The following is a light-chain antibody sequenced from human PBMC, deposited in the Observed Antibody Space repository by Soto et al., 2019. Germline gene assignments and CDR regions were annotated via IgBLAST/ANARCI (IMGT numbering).Light chain of an antibody. J-gene: IGKJ4*01. Sequence: EIVFTQSPGTLSLSPGERATLSCRASQSVGTYLAWSQQIPGQAPRLLMYGASSRATGIPDRFSGSGSGTDFTLTISRLEPEDLAVYYCQQYVSIPLTFGGGTKVEIK. CDR2: GAS. V-gene: IGKV3-20*01. CDR1: QSVGTY. CDR3: QQYVSIPLT.